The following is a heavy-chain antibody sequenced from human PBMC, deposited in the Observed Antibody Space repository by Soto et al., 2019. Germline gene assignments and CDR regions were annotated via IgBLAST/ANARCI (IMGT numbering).Heavy chain of an antibody. D-gene: IGHD6-13*01. CDR3: ARDNDEAIAAAAYYGMDV. Sequence: GASVKPSCKACGGSFSSYAISCVRQAPKQGLEWMGGIIPIFGTANYAQKFQGRVTITADESTSTAYMELSSLRSEDTAVYYCARDNDEAIAAAAYYGMDVWGQGTTVTVSS. CDR2: IIPIFGTA. J-gene: IGHJ6*02. CDR1: GGSFSSYA. V-gene: IGHV1-69*13.